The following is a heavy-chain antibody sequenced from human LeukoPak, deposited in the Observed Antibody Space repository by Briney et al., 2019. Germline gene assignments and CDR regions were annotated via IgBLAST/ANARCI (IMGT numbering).Heavy chain of an antibody. CDR2: ISGSGGST. Sequence: GGSLRLSCAASGFTFSSYGMSWVRQAPGKGLEWVSAISGSGGSTYYADSVKSRFTISRDNSKNTLYLQMNSLRAEDTAVYYCAKDNSYGGGYFDYWGQGTLVTVSS. J-gene: IGHJ4*02. CDR3: AKDNSYGGGYFDY. V-gene: IGHV3-23*01. D-gene: IGHD5-18*01. CDR1: GFTFSSYG.